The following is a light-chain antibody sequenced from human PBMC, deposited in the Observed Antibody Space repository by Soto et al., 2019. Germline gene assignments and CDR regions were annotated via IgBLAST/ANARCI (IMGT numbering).Light chain of an antibody. CDR1: QSLVYSDATTY. V-gene: IGKV2-30*01. J-gene: IGKJ2*01. Sequence: DVVMTQSPLSLPVTLGQPASISCSSSQSLVYSDATTYLSWFQQRPGQSPRRLIYKVSSRDSGDSDRCSGSGSVTDFTLKISRVEAEDVGVYYSLQGTHWPNTFGQGTKLEIK. CDR2: KVS. CDR3: LQGTHWPNT.